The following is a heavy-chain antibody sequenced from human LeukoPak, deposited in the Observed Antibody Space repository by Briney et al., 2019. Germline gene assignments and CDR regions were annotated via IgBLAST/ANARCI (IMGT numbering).Heavy chain of an antibody. V-gene: IGHV3-30*18. D-gene: IGHD3-22*01. Sequence: GGSLRLSCAASGFTFSSYGMHWVRQAPGKGLEWVAVISYDGSNKYHADSVKGRFTISRDNSKNTLYLQMNSLRAEDTAVYYCAKEDYYYDSSGYSAFDYWGQGTLVTVSS. CDR1: GFTFSSYG. CDR2: ISYDGSNK. CDR3: AKEDYYYDSSGYSAFDY. J-gene: IGHJ4*02.